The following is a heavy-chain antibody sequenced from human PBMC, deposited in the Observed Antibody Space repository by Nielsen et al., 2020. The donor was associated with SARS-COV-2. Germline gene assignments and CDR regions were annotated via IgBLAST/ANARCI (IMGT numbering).Heavy chain of an antibody. V-gene: IGHV3-30-3*01. CDR2: ISYDGSNK. D-gene: IGHD3-22*01. CDR3: ARSMIVVVMVDY. J-gene: IGHJ4*02. Sequence: GGSLRLSCAASGFTFDDYAMHWVRQAPGKGLEWVAVISYDGSNKYYADSVKGRFTISRDNSKNTLYLQMNSLRAEDTAVYYCARSMIVVVMVDYWGQGTLVTVSS. CDR1: GFTFDDYA.